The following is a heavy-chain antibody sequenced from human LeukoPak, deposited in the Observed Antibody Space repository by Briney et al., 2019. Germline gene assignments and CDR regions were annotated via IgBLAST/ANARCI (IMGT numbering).Heavy chain of an antibody. J-gene: IGHJ5*02. V-gene: IGHV3-23*01. D-gene: IGHD3-22*01. CDR1: GFTFSSYG. CDR2: ITQTGADT. Sequence: GGSLRLSCAASGFTFSSYGMGWVRQAPGKGLEWVSSITQTGADTYFADSVKGRFTISRDNSKKMVYPQMNSLRAEDTATYYCARAEDSRGYYVPNWFDPWGQGTLVTVSS. CDR3: ARAEDSRGYYVPNWFDP.